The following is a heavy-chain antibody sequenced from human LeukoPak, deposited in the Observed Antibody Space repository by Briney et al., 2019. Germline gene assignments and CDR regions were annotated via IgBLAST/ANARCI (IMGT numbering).Heavy chain of an antibody. J-gene: IGHJ4*02. CDR2: LYNSGRS. Sequence: PSETLSLTCTVSDDSISDYYRGWIRQPPGKGLGWIGYLYNSGRSTYNPSLKSRVTISADTSKNHFSLKLNSVTTADTAVYYCTRGAGWLIDYWGQGILVTVSS. V-gene: IGHV4-59*01. D-gene: IGHD3-16*01. CDR1: DDSISDYY. CDR3: TRGAGWLIDY.